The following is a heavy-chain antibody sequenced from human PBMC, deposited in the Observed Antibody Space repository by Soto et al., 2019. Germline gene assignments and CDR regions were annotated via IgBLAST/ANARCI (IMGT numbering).Heavy chain of an antibody. CDR2: ISSSGSTI. CDR1: GFTFSDYY. CDR3: ARDGPDYGDYGDYYYYYMDA. Sequence: GGSLRLSCAASGFTFSDYYMSWIRQAPGKGLEWVSYISSSGSTIYYADSVKGRFTISRDNAKNSLYLQMNSLKAEGTAVYYCARDGPDYGDYGDYYYYYMDAWGKGTTVTVSS. D-gene: IGHD4-17*01. J-gene: IGHJ6*03. V-gene: IGHV3-11*01.